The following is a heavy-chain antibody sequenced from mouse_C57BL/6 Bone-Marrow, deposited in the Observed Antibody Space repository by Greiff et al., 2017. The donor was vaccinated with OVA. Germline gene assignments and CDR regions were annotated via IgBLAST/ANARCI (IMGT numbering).Heavy chain of an antibody. V-gene: IGHV1-53*01. CDR1: GYTFTSYW. CDR2: INPSNGGT. CDR3: ARSSVYYGYDYAMDY. J-gene: IGHJ4*01. D-gene: IGHD2-2*01. Sequence: QVQLKQPGTELVKPGASVKLSCKASGYTFTSYWMHWVKQRPGQGLEWIGNINPSNGGTNYNEKFKSKATLTVDKSSSTAYMQLSSLTSEDSAVYYCARSSVYYGYDYAMDYWGQGTSVTVSS.